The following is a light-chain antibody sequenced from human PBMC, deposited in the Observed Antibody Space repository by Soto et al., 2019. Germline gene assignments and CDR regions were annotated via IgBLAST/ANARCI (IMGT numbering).Light chain of an antibody. Sequence: DIPMTQSPSTLSASVGDRVTITCRASQSISSWLAWYQQKPGKAPKLLIYDASSVESGVPSRFSGSGSGTEFTLTISSLQADDFATYYCQQYNSYWTFGQGTKVEIK. CDR2: DAS. V-gene: IGKV1-5*01. CDR3: QQYNSYWT. CDR1: QSISSW. J-gene: IGKJ1*01.